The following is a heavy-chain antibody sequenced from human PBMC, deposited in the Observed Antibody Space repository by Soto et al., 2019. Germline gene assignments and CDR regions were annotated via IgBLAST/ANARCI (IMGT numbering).Heavy chain of an antibody. CDR3: ARVIPGAEAWFDP. V-gene: IGHV1-18*01. Sequence: QGQLVQSGAEVKKPGASVKVSCTASGNTFTNFGVTWVRQAPGQGLEWMGWISAYTDDPNYAQKFQGRVTMTIDTSTSTAYLDLRRLTSADTAVYYCARVIPGAEAWFDPWGQGTLGTVSS. CDR2: ISAYTDDP. J-gene: IGHJ5*02. D-gene: IGHD2-2*01. CDR1: GNTFTNFG.